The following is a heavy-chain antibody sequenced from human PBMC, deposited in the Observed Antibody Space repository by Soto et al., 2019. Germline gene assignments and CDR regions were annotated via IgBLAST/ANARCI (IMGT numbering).Heavy chain of an antibody. Sequence: EVHLLEYGGGLVQPGGSLRLSCVVSGSTFSSDDMSWVRQAPGRGLEWVSGISDSGGSTYYADSVKGRFTISRDNAKNGLYLQMKGLRVEDTALYCCAKDGGWSLAVAGLFDYWGPGTQVTVSS. D-gene: IGHD6-19*01. J-gene: IGHJ4*02. CDR3: AKDGGWSLAVAGLFDY. CDR1: GSTFSSDD. V-gene: IGHV3-23*01. CDR2: ISDSGGST.